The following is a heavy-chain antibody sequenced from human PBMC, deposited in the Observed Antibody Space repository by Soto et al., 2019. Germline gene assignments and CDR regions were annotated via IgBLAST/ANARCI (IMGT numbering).Heavy chain of an antibody. J-gene: IGHJ5*02. CDR3: TRGPPRIQWFDP. Sequence: SETLSLTCTVSGGAVSSGTYYWIWIRQPPGKGLEWIGHIYFSGSTNDNPSLKSRVTMSLDTSSTQFSLKLSSVTAAATAVYYCTRGPPRIQWFDPWGLGTLVTVSS. CDR2: IYFSGST. V-gene: IGHV4-61*01. CDR1: GGAVSSGTYY.